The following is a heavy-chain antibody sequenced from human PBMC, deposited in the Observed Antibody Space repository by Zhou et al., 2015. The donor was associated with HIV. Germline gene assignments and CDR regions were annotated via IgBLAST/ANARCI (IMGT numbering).Heavy chain of an antibody. Sequence: QVYLVQSGAELRKPGSSVKVSCKASGGTFSSYAISWVRQAPGQGLEWMGGIIPIFGTANYAQKFQGRVTITADKSTSTAYMELSSLRSEDTAVYYCARDGRIAARGEGFDYWGQGTLVTVSS. CDR3: ARDGRIAARGEGFDY. CDR2: IIPIFGTA. V-gene: IGHV1-69*06. CDR1: GGTFSSYA. D-gene: IGHD6-6*01. J-gene: IGHJ4*02.